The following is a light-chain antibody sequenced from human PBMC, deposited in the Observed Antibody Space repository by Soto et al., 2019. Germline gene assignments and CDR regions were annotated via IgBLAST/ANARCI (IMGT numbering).Light chain of an antibody. CDR3: QQSSSSPWT. CDR2: VAS. Sequence: DIQMTQYPSSLSASVGDRVIITCRASQPISNYLNWYQQKPGKAPNLLIYVASSLQSGVPSRFTGSGSGTDFTLTISSLQPEDFATYYCQQSSSSPWTFGQGTKVDIK. J-gene: IGKJ1*01. V-gene: IGKV1-39*01. CDR1: QPISNY.